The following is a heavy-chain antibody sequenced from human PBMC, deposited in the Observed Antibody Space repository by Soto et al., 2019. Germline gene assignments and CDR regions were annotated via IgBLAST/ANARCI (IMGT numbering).Heavy chain of an antibody. V-gene: IGHV1-18*01. CDR3: AKNGQPPYYYYGLDV. CDR1: GYTFTRYG. J-gene: IGHJ6*02. D-gene: IGHD2-8*01. CDR2: ISGYNGDT. Sequence: QGHLVQSEAEVKKPGASVKVSCKASGYTFTRYGISWVRQAPGQGLEWMGWISGYNGDTNYAQKFEDRVSMTIDTSTGTAYMELRSLTSDATAIYYCAKNGQPPYYYYGLDVWGHGTKVTVSS.